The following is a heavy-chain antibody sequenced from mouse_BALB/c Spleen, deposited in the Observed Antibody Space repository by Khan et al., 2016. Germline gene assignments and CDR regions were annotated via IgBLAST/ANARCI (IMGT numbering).Heavy chain of an antibody. CDR1: GYTFTNYG. CDR2: INTNTGEP. Sequence: QIQLVQSGPELKKPGETVKISCKASGYTFTNYGMNWVKQAPGKGLKWMGWINTNTGEPTYAEEFKGRFAFSLETSVSTAYLQIHHLKNEDTATYFCAEDYYGRNWFAYWGQGTLVTVAA. J-gene: IGHJ3*01. V-gene: IGHV9-3*02. D-gene: IGHD1-1*01. CDR3: AEDYYGRNWFAY.